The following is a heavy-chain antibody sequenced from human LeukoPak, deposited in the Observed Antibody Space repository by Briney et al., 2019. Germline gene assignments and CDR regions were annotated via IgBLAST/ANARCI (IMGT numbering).Heavy chain of an antibody. CDR3: ARDNEKWYYYDSSGYYPLFDY. V-gene: IGHV1-18*01. J-gene: IGHJ4*02. D-gene: IGHD3-22*01. CDR1: GYTFISYG. Sequence: ASVKVSCKASGYTFISYGISWVRQAPGQGLEWMGWISAYNGNTNYAQKLQGRVTMTTDTSTSTAYMELRSLRSDDTAVYYCARDNEKWYYYDSSGYYPLFDYWGQGTLVTVSS. CDR2: ISAYNGNT.